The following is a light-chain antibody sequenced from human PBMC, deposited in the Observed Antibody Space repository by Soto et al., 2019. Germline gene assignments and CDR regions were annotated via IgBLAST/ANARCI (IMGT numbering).Light chain of an antibody. J-gene: IGKJ1*01. CDR1: QSVGGTF. CDR2: GAS. Sequence: EIVLTQSPGTLSLSPVEGATLSCRASQSVGGTFLDWYQQKGGQAPRLLIHGASNRATGIPDRFSGSGSGTDFTLTISRLEPEDFAVYYCQQYGGSPRTFGQGTKVDIK. V-gene: IGKV3-20*01. CDR3: QQYGGSPRT.